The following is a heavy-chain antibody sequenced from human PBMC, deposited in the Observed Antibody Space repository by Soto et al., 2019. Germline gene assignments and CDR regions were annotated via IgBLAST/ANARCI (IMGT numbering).Heavy chain of an antibody. CDR2: IYSGGST. CDR1: GFTVSSNY. D-gene: IGHD2-2*01. Sequence: GGSLRLSCAASGFTVSSNYMSWVRQAPGKGLEWVSVIYSGGSTYYADSVKGRFTISRDNSKNTLYLQMNSLRAEDTAVYYCARGYCSSTSCYFHYYYGMDVWGQGTTVTVSS. V-gene: IGHV3-53*01. J-gene: IGHJ6*02. CDR3: ARGYCSSTSCYFHYYYGMDV.